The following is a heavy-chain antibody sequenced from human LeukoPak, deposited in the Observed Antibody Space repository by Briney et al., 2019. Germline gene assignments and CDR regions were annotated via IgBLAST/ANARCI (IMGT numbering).Heavy chain of an antibody. CDR3: ARDRSSSWYKDFDY. Sequence: SETLSLTCSVSNGSISSSRYFWGWIRQPPGKGLEWIGSIDYSGSTYYNPSLKSRVTISVDTSKNHFSLDLSSVTAADTAVYYCARDRSSSWYKDFDYWGQGTLVTVSS. J-gene: IGHJ4*02. CDR2: IDYSGST. D-gene: IGHD6-13*01. V-gene: IGHV4-39*07. CDR1: NGSISSSRYF.